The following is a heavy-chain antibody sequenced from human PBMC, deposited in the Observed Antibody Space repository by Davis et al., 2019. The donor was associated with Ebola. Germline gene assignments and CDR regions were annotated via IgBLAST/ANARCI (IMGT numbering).Heavy chain of an antibody. CDR1: GGSISSYY. CDR3: ARRYDYGDYTLDH. CDR2: IYYSGST. Sequence: PSETLSLTCTVSGGSISSYYWSWIRQPPGKGLEWIGYIYYSGSTNYNPSLKSRVTISVDTSKNQFSLKLSSVTAADTAVYYCARRYDYGDYTLDHWGQGTLVTVSS. D-gene: IGHD4-17*01. J-gene: IGHJ4*02. V-gene: IGHV4-59*08.